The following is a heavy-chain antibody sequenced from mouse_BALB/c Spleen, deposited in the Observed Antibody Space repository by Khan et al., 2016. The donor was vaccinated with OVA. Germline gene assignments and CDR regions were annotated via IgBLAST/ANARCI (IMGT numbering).Heavy chain of an antibody. V-gene: IGHV1-4*01. J-gene: IGHJ4*01. CDR1: GYTFPNNT. CDR2: INPRSDYT. CDR3: ARRRTGNPMDY. Sequence: VQLQQPGAELVRPGASVKMSCKASGYTFPNNTMYWVKQRPGQGLEWIGDINPRSDYTIYNQKFKDKATLNVDISSTTAYMQLSSLTTDDSSVYSCARRRTGNPMDYWGQGTSVTVSS.